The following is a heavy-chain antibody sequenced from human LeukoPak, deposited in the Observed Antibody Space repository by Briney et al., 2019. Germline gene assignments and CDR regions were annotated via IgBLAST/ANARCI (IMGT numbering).Heavy chain of an antibody. J-gene: IGHJ4*02. CDR2: ISGSGGST. Sequence: GGSLRLSCAASGFTFSSYAMSWVRQAPGKGLEWVSAISGSGGSTYYADSVKGRFTISRDNSKNTLYLQMNSLRAEDTAVYYCAKDLEWLLTVPYFDYWAQGTLVTVSS. CDR3: AKDLEWLLTVPYFDY. V-gene: IGHV3-23*01. CDR1: GFTFSSYA. D-gene: IGHD3-3*01.